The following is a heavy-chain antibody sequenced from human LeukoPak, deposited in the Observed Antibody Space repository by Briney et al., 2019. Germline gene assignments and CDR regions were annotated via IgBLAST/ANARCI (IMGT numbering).Heavy chain of an antibody. CDR3: ARGPTELVVTAIPGWFDP. D-gene: IGHD2-21*02. V-gene: IGHV4-31*03. CDR2: IYYSGST. CDR1: GGSISSGGYY. J-gene: IGHJ5*02. Sequence: SETLSLTCTVSGGSISSGGYYWSWIRQHPGKGLEWIGYIYYSGSTYYNPSLKSRVTISVDTSKNQFSLKLSSVTAADTAVYYCARGPTELVVTAIPGWFDPWGQGTLVTVSS.